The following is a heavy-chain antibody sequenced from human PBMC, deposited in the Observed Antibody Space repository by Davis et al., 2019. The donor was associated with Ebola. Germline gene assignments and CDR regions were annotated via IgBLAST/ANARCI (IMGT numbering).Heavy chain of an antibody. V-gene: IGHV3-74*01. D-gene: IGHD1-26*01. J-gene: IGHJ4*02. CDR2: IKSDGSTK. CDR1: GFTFSSYA. Sequence: GESLKISCSASGFTFSSYAMHWVRQAPGKGLVWVSRIKSDGSTKSYADSVKGRFTISRDNAKNTLYLQMDSLRAEDTAVYYCARDGEHYSDLDYWGQGTLVTVSS. CDR3: ARDGEHYSDLDY.